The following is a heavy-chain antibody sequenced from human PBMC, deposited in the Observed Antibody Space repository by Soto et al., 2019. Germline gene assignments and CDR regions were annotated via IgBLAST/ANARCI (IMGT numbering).Heavy chain of an antibody. D-gene: IGHD2-15*01. Sequence: GGSLRLSCAASGFTFSSYSMNWVRQAPGKGLEWVSSISSSSSYIYYADSVKGRFTISRDNAKNSLYLQMNSLRAEDTAVYYCARARRGAVVVVAATLIPHERYYFDYWGQGTLVTVSS. V-gene: IGHV3-21*01. CDR1: GFTFSSYS. CDR3: ARARRGAVVVVAATLIPHERYYFDY. J-gene: IGHJ4*02. CDR2: ISSSSSYI.